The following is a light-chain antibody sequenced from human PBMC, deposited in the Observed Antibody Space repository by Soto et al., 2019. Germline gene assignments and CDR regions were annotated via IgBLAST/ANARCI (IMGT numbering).Light chain of an antibody. CDR2: EVR. J-gene: IGLJ1*01. Sequence: QSAVTQPASVSGSPGQSITISCTGTSSDVGDYNYVSWYQHHPGKAPKLIIYEVRNRPSWVSNRFSGAKSGNTASLTISGLQAEDEADYYCSSYRTGSAFYVFGSGTKLTVL. CDR3: SSYRTGSAFYV. V-gene: IGLV2-14*01. CDR1: SSDVGDYNY.